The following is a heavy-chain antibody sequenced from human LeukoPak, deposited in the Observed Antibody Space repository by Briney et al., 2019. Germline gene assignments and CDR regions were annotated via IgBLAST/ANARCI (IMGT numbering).Heavy chain of an antibody. CDR2: ISAYNGNT. CDR3: ASLVAGNWNDDI. CDR1: GYTFTSYG. V-gene: IGHV1-18*01. D-gene: IGHD1-20*01. Sequence: ASVKVSCKASGYTFTSYGISWVRQAPGQGLEWMGWISAYNGNTNYAQKLQGRVTMTTDTSTSTAYMELRSLRSDDTAVYYCASLVAGNWNDDIWGQGTMVTVSS. J-gene: IGHJ3*02.